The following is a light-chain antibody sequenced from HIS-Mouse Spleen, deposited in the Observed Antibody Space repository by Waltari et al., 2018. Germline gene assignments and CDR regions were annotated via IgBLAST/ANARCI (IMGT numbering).Light chain of an antibody. J-gene: IGLJ1*01. V-gene: IGLV2-23*01. CDR3: CSYAGSSTYV. CDR2: EGS. CDR1: SSDVGSYNL. Sequence: QSALTQPASVSGSPGQSITISCTGTSSDVGSYNLVAWYKQHPGKAPKLSIYEGSKRPSGVSNRFSGSKSGNTASLTISGLQAEDEADYYCCSYAGSSTYVFGTGTKVTVL.